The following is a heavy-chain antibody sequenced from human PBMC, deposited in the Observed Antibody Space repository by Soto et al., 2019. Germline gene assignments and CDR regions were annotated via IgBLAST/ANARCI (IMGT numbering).Heavy chain of an antibody. D-gene: IGHD4-17*01. CDR1: GYTFTSYG. Sequence: QVQLVQSGAEVKKPGASVKVSCKAPGYTFTSYGISWVRQAPGQGLEWMGWISAYNGNTNYAQKLQGRVTMTTDTSTSTAYMELRSLRSDDTAVYYCARVHPGDYVVASPDYWGQGTLVTVSS. J-gene: IGHJ4*02. CDR2: ISAYNGNT. CDR3: ARVHPGDYVVASPDY. V-gene: IGHV1-18*01.